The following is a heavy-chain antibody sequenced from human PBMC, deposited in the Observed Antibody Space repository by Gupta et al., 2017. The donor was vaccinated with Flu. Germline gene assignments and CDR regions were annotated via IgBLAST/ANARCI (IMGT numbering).Heavy chain of an antibody. Sequence: QLVESGGGLVEPGGSLRLSCAASGFEFFNAWMTWVRQAPGKGLEWVGRIRRNFDGGTTDYAAPGKGRFSISRDDSGNRLYLQLTSLKTEDKAVYYCSTDKTGDDSAPYFDSWGQGTLVPVSS. CDR1: GFEFFNAW. CDR3: STDKTGDDSAPYFDS. CDR2: IRRNFDGGTT. V-gene: IGHV3-15*01. D-gene: IGHD3-9*01. J-gene: IGHJ4*02.